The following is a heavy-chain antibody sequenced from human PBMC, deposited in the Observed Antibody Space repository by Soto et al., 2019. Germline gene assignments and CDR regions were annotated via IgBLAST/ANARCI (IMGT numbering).Heavy chain of an antibody. CDR2: ISSSGSTI. D-gene: IGHD1-26*01. J-gene: IGHJ6*02. Sequence: GGSLRLSCAASGFTFSSYEMNWVRQAPGKGLEWVSYISSSGSTIYYADSVKGRFTISRDNAKNSLYLQMNSLRAEDTAVYYCARESGSYPGYYYYGMDVWGQGTTVTV. V-gene: IGHV3-48*03. CDR3: ARESGSYPGYYYYGMDV. CDR1: GFTFSSYE.